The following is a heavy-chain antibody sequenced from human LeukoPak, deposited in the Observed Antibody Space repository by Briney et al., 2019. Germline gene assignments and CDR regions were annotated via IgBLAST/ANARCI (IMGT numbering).Heavy chain of an antibody. CDR3: ARAAQVAGISYADY. D-gene: IGHD6-19*01. V-gene: IGHV1-2*02. Sequence: ASVKVSCKASGYTFTGDYMHWVRQAPGQGLEWMGWINPNSGGTNYAQKFQGRVTMTRDTSISTAYMELSRLRSDDTAVYYCARAAQVAGISYADYWGQGTLVTVSS. CDR2: INPNSGGT. CDR1: GYTFTGDY. J-gene: IGHJ4*02.